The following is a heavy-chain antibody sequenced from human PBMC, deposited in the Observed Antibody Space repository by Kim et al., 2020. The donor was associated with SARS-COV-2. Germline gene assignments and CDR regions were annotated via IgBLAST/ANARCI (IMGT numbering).Heavy chain of an antibody. V-gene: IGHV3-74*01. Sequence: TYPESVKGRFTSSRDNAKRTLFLQMNSLGAEDTAVYYCARDGFSAEQNYWGQGTLVTVSS. J-gene: IGHJ4*02. D-gene: IGHD1-26*01. CDR3: ARDGFSAEQNY.